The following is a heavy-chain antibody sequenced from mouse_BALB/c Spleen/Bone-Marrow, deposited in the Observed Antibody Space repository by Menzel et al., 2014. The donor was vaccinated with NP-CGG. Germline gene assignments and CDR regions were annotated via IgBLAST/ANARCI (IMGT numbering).Heavy chain of an antibody. CDR3: TRYYYAYDAWFAY. CDR1: GYSFTSYW. CDR2: IYPGNSDT. Sequence: EVQLQESGTMLARPGASVKMSCKASGYSFTSYWMHWVKQRPGQGLEWIGAIYPGNSDTSYNQKFKGKAKLTAVTSASTAYMDLSSLTNEDSAVYYCTRYYYAYDAWFAYWGQGTLVTVSA. D-gene: IGHD1-2*01. J-gene: IGHJ3*01. V-gene: IGHV1-5*01.